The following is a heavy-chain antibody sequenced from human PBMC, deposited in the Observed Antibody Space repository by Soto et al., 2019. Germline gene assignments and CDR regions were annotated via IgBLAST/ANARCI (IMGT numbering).Heavy chain of an antibody. CDR2: IYATGTT. Sequence: SETLSLTCTVSGASISGFYWSWIRKSAGKGLEWIGRIYATGTTDYNPSLKSRVMMSVDTSKKQFSLKLRSVTGADTAGYYCGRGGTNSLRDWFDPWGQGISVIFSS. V-gene: IGHV4-4*07. J-gene: IGHJ5*02. CDR1: GASISGFY. D-gene: IGHD1-1*01. CDR3: GRGGTNSLRDWFDP.